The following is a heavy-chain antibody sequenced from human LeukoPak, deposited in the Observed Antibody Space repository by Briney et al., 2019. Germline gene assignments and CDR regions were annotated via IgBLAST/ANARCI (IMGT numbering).Heavy chain of an antibody. Sequence: ASVKVSCKASGYTFTSYGISWVRQAPGQGLEWMGWISAYNGNTNYAQKLQGRVTMTTDTSTSTAYMELRSLRSDDTAVYYCARDAYDSSSWTIDYWGQGTLVTVPS. CDR2: ISAYNGNT. CDR3: ARDAYDSSSWTIDY. D-gene: IGHD6-13*01. J-gene: IGHJ4*02. CDR1: GYTFTSYG. V-gene: IGHV1-18*01.